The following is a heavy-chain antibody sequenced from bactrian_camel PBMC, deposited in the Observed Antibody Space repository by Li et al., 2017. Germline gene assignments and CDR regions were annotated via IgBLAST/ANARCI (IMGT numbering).Heavy chain of an antibody. V-gene: IGHV3S31*01. CDR2: IIDGAGRT. CDR1: RFTYTRYC. J-gene: IGHJ4*01. Sequence: DVQLVESGGGSVQAGGSLSLSCAAPRFTYTRYCMGWIRQAPGKEHEWVAIIDGAGRTDYADSLKGRFAISKDKDHVKNTLFLEMTNLKADDTAMYYCTADTVKASLATIAQFAAYEGHGTQVTVS. D-gene: IGHD4*01.